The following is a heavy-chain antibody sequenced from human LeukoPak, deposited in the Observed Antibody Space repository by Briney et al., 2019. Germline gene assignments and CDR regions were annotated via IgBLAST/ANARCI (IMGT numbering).Heavy chain of an antibody. J-gene: IGHJ4*02. Sequence: GGSLRLSCAASGFTFRTYAMSWVRQTPGKGLEWVSTISGSGGSTYFADSVKGRFTISRDNAKNTLYLQMNSLRAEDTAVYYCARDWASSWYDWGQGTLVTVPS. CDR3: ARDWASSWYD. D-gene: IGHD6-13*01. CDR2: ISGSGGST. CDR1: GFTFRTYA. V-gene: IGHV3-23*01.